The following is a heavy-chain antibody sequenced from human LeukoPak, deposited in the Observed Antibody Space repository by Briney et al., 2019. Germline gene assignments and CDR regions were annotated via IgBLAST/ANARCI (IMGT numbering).Heavy chain of an antibody. CDR3: ARGVEPLAANTLAY. CDR1: GFTVITND. V-gene: IGHV3-53*01. Sequence: PGGSLRLSCAASGFTVITNDMTWVRQAPGEGLEWVSALYSDGNTKYADSVQGRFTISRDNSKNTLYLEMNSLSPDDTAVYYCARGVEPLAANTLAYWGQGTLVTVSS. D-gene: IGHD1-14*01. CDR2: LYSDGNT. J-gene: IGHJ4*02.